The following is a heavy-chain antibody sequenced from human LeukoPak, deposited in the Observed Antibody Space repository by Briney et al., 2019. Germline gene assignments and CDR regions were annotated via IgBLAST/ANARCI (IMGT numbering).Heavy chain of an antibody. V-gene: IGHV1-18*01. J-gene: IGHJ6*02. CDR2: ISAYNGNT. CDR1: GYTVTRYG. CDR3: GRDLRNWNYLRDYYGMDV. D-gene: IGHD1-7*01. Sequence: ASVKLSCKAAGYTVTRYGVSGGRQAPGQGLEWRGWISAYNGNTNYAQKLQGRVTMTTDTYTSTAYMELRSLRSDDTAVYYCGRDLRNWNYLRDYYGMDVWGQESTVTVYS.